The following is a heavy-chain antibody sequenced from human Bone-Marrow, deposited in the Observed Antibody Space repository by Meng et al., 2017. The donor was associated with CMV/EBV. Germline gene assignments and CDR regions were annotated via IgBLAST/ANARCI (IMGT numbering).Heavy chain of an antibody. CDR2: ISSSSSKI. CDR3: AREDLNYDFWSGYRTATFDI. V-gene: IGHV3-48*04. J-gene: IGHJ3*02. CDR1: GFSFSDYS. D-gene: IGHD3-3*01. Sequence: GGSLRLSCAASGFSFSDYSMNWVRQAPGKGLEWVLYISSSSSKIYYADSVKGRFTISRDNAKNSLYLQMNSLRAEDTAVYYCAREDLNYDFWSGYRTATFDIWGQGTMVNVAS.